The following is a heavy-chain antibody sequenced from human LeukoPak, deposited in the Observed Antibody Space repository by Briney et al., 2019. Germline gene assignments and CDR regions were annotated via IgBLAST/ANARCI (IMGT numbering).Heavy chain of an antibody. V-gene: IGHV1-46*01. J-gene: IGHJ4*02. CDR3: ARGRPHCTNGVCPPDY. D-gene: IGHD2-8*01. CDR1: GYTFTSYY. CDR2: IKPSGGTT. Sequence: ASVKVSCKASGYTFTSYYIHWVRQAPGQGLEWMGLIKPSGGTTIYAQKFQVRVTMTRNTSISTAYMELSSLRSEDTAVYYCARGRPHCTNGVCPPDYWGQGTLVTVSS.